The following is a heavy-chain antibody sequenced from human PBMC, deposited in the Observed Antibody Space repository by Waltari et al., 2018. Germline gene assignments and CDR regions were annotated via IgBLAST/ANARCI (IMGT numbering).Heavy chain of an antibody. D-gene: IGHD6-25*01. J-gene: IGHJ6*04. V-gene: IGHV3-74*01. CDR1: GFIFSDYW. CDR2: ITPDGGGA. Sequence: EVQLVESGGGVVQPGGSLRLACAASGFIFSDYWIHWARQAPGKGLVWVSRITPDGGGATYADSVRGRFTISRDNPTRTVYLEMNSLTDEDTAVYYCAKTGGSGRPADLDVWGKGTTVIVSS. CDR3: AKTGGSGRPADLDV.